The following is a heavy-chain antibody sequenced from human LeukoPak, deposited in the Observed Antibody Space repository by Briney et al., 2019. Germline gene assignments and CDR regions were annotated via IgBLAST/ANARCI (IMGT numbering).Heavy chain of an antibody. CDR2: INPNSGGT. J-gene: IGHJ4*02. CDR1: GYTFTGYY. Sequence: AAVKVSCKASGYTFTGYYMHWVRQAPGQGLEWMGWINPNSGGTNYAQKFQGTVTMTRDTSISTAYMELSRLRSDDTAVYYCARDHESVYYFDYWGQGTLVTVSS. V-gene: IGHV1-2*02. CDR3: ARDHESVYYFDY.